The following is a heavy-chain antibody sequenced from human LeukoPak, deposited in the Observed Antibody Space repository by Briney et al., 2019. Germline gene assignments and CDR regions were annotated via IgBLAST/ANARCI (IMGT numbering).Heavy chain of an antibody. D-gene: IGHD6-19*01. CDR1: GYTFTGYY. CDR2: INPNSGGT. V-gene: IGHV1-2*02. Sequence: ASVKVSCKASGYTFTGYYMHWVRQAPGQGLEWMGWINPNSGGTNYAQKFQGRVTMTRDTSISTAYMELRSLRSDDTAVYYCARRGVYSSGWYSTETPYYFDYWGQGTLVTVSS. CDR3: ARRGVYSSGWYSTETPYYFDY. J-gene: IGHJ4*02.